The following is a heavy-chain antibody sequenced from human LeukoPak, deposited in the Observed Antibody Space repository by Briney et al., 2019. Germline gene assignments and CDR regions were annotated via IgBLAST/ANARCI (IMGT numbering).Heavy chain of an antibody. V-gene: IGHV1-46*01. CDR3: ANGLFFSLQQQPEFDY. J-gene: IGHJ4*02. CDR1: GYTFTSYY. CDR2: INPSGGST. D-gene: IGHD6-13*01. Sequence: GASVKVSCKASGYTFTSYYMHWVRQAPGQGLEWMGIINPSGGSTSYAQKFQGRVTMTRDTSTSTVYMELSSLRSEDTAVYYCANGLFFSLQQQPEFDYWGQGTLVTVSS.